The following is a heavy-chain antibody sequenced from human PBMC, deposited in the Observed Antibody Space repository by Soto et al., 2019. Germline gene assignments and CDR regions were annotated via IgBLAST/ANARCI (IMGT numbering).Heavy chain of an antibody. D-gene: IGHD6-13*01. CDR3: ARVAAAGARYYYYYGMDV. CDR1: GGSFSGYY. CDR2: INHSGST. Sequence: PSETLSLTCAAYGGSFSGYYWSWIRQPPGKGLEWIGKINHSGSTNYNPSLNSRVTISVDTSKNQFSLKLSSVTAADTAVYYCARVAAAGARYYYYYGMDVWGQGTTVTVSS. V-gene: IGHV4-34*01. J-gene: IGHJ6*02.